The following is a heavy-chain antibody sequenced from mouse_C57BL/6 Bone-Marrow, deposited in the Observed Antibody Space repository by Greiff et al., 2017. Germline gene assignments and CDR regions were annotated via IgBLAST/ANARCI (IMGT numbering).Heavy chain of an antibody. CDR1: GYAFSSSW. CDR2: IYPGDGDT. Sequence: VQLQQSGPELVKPGASLKISCKASGYAFSSSWMNWVKQRPGQGLEWIGRIYPGDGDTNYNGKFKGKATLTADKSSSTAYMQLSSLTSEVSAVYFCARSRYFDYWGQGTTLTVSS. CDR3: ARSRYFDY. V-gene: IGHV1-82*01. J-gene: IGHJ2*01.